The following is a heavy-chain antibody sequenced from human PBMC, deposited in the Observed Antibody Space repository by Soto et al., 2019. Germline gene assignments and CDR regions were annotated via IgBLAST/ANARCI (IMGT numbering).Heavy chain of an antibody. V-gene: IGHV1-2*02. CDR2: INPNSGGT. D-gene: IGHD2-2*01. CDR1: GYTFTGYY. J-gene: IGHJ6*02. Sequence: ASVKVSCKASGYTFTGYYMHWVRQAPGQGLEWMGWINPNSGGTNYAQKFQGRVTMTRDTSISTAYMELSRLRSGDTAVYYCARDSRIYCSSTSCYGATYGMDVWGQGPTVTVSS. CDR3: ARDSRIYCSSTSCYGATYGMDV.